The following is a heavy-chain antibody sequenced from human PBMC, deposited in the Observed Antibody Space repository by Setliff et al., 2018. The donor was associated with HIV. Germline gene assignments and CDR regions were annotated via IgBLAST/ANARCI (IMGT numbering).Heavy chain of an antibody. V-gene: IGHV4-30-4*08. CDR2: IYYSGST. CDR3: ARGRYYYDSSGYYYYFDY. J-gene: IGHJ4*02. D-gene: IGHD3-22*01. Sequence: SETLSLTCTVSGGSISSGDYYWSWIRQPPGKGLEWIGYIYYSGSTYYNPSLKSRVTISVDTSKNQFSLKLSSVTAADTAVYYCARGRYYYDSSGYYYYFDYWGQGTLVTVSS. CDR1: GGSISSGDYY.